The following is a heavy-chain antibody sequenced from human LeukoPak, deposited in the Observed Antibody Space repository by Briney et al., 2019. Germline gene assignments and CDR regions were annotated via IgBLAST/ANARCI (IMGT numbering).Heavy chain of an antibody. CDR2: LRKDATYS. J-gene: IGHJ4*02. D-gene: IGHD3-16*01. CDR3: ACGGSPWGILDY. V-gene: IGHV3-30*02. Sequence: GGSLRLSCAASGLPFSSYGMYWVRHTPDKGLQWVAYLRKDATYSNYADSVRGRFTISRDNSKNTLDLQMSSLRVEDTGVFFCACGGSPWGILDYWGQGTLVTVSS. CDR1: GLPFSSYG.